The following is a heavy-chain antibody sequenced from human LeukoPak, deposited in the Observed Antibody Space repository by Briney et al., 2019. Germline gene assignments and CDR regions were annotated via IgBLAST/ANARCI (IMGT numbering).Heavy chain of an antibody. V-gene: IGHV3-30*04. CDR3: AREGSVWFGELLEYFDY. CDR2: ISYDGSNK. CDR1: GFTFSSYA. Sequence: PGGSLRLSCAASGFTFSSYAMHWVRQAPGKGLEWVAVISYDGSNKYYADSVKGRFTISRDNSKNTLYLQMNSLRAEDTAVYYCAREGSVWFGELLEYFDYWGQGTLVTVSS. D-gene: IGHD3-10*01. J-gene: IGHJ4*02.